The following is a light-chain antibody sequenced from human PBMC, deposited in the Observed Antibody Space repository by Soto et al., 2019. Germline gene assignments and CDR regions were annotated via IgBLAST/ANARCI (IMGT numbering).Light chain of an antibody. CDR3: QQYNNWWT. J-gene: IGKJ1*01. CDR2: GAS. Sequence: IVLTQSPATLSLSPGARATLSCRASQSVTTKLAWYQHKPGQAPRLLIYGASTRATGIPARFSGSGSGTEFTLTISSLQSEDFAVYYCQQYNNWWTFGQGTKVDIK. V-gene: IGKV3-15*01. CDR1: QSVTTK.